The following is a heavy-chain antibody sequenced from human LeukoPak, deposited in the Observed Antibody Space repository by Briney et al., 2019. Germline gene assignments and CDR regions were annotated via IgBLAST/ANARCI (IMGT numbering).Heavy chain of an antibody. CDR1: GYAFTIYD. V-gene: IGHV1-8*01. CDR3: TRGPPPHCSGGSCYFWGFVEY. J-gene: IGHJ4*02. D-gene: IGHD2-15*01. Sequence: KVSCKASGYAFTIYDNNWVRLPTGQGLELKGWMNPNSSNTGYAQKFQGRGTMTRSTSISTAYMELRSLRSEDTAVYYWTRGPPPHCSGGSCYFWGFVEYWGQGTLVTVSS. CDR2: MNPNSSNT.